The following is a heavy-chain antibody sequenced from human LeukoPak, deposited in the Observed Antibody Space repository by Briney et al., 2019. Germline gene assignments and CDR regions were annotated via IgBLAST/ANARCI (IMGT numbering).Heavy chain of an antibody. CDR1: GFTFSSYG. V-gene: IGHV3-23*01. J-gene: IGHJ5*02. Sequence: GGSLRLSCAASGFTFSSYGMHWVRQAPGKGLEWVSAVSNRGGSTYYADSVKGRFTISRDNSKNTLYLQMNSLRAEDTAVYYCARGSYSSSWFRRTGPYNWFDPWGQGTLVTVSS. D-gene: IGHD6-13*01. CDR3: ARGSYSSSWFRRTGPYNWFDP. CDR2: VSNRGGST.